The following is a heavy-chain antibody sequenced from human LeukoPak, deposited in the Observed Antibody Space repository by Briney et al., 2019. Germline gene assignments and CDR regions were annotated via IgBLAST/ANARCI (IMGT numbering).Heavy chain of an antibody. CDR2: ISSSSSYI. CDR1: GFTFSSYS. V-gene: IGHV3-21*01. Sequence: GGSLRLSCAASGFTFSSYSMNWVRQAPGKGLEWVSSISSSSSYIYYADSVKGRFTISRDNAKNSLYLQMNSLRAEDTAVYYCARDLKQLVFAFDYWGQGTLVTVSS. J-gene: IGHJ4*02. D-gene: IGHD6-6*01. CDR3: ARDLKQLVFAFDY.